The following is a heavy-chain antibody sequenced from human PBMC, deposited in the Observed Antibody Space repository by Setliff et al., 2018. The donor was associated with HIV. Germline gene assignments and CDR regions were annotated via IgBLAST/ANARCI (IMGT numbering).Heavy chain of an antibody. CDR2: ISSSSSYI. CDR1: GFSFSNAW. V-gene: IGHV3-21*04. D-gene: IGHD4-17*01. CDR3: AMRVTTVEY. J-gene: IGHJ4*02. Sequence: PGGSLRLSCAASGFSFSNAWMDWVRQAPGKGLEWVSSISSSSSYIYYADSVKGRFTISRDNSKNTLYLQMSSLRAEDTALYYCAMRVTTVEYWGQGTLVTVSS.